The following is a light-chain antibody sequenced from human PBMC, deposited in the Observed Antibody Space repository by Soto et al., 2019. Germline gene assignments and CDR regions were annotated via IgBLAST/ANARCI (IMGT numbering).Light chain of an antibody. J-gene: IGKJ4*01. CDR1: QGISSA. Sequence: AIQLTQSPSSLSASVGDRVTITCRASQGISSALAWYQHKPERAPRLLIYDASSLQSGVSSRFSGSGSGTDFTLTLSSLQPEDFATYYCQQFQSYALTFGGGTKLEIK. CDR3: QQFQSYALT. V-gene: IGKV1-13*02. CDR2: DAS.